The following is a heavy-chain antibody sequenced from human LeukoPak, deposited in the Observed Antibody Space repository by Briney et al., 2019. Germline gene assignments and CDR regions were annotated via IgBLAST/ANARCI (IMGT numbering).Heavy chain of an antibody. CDR1: GGSISSHY. D-gene: IGHD1-26*01. J-gene: IGHJ1*01. V-gene: IGHV4-59*11. Sequence: SETLSLTCTVSGGSISSHYWNWIRQPPGKGLEWIGYIYYTGTTHYNPSLKSRVTISVDTSKNQFSLKLSSVTAADTAVYYCARGVPVGSGGGYFQHWGQGTLVTVSS. CDR2: IYYTGTT. CDR3: ARGVPVGSGGGYFQH.